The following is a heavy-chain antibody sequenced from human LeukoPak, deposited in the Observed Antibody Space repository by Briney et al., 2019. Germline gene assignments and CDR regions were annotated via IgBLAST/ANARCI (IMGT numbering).Heavy chain of an antibody. V-gene: IGHV4-59*08. J-gene: IGHJ4*02. CDR2: IYYSGTT. Sequence: SETLSLTCTVSGGSISDYYWNWIRQPPGKGLEWIGYIYYSGTTNYNPSLKSRVTISFDTSKIQFSLKLSSVTAADTAVYYCARAYDTSGHYPEFDSWGQGALVTVSS. D-gene: IGHD3-22*01. CDR3: ARAYDTSGHYPEFDS. CDR1: GGSISDYY.